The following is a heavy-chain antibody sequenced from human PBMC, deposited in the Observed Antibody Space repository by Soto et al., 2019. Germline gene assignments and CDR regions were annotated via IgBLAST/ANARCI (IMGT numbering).Heavy chain of an antibody. CDR1: GDSIGSGGYY. Sequence: QVQLQESGSGLVKPSQTLSLTCAVSGDSIGSGGYYWSWIRQPPGKGLEWIGYIYHNGGTYYNPSLQSRVTISVDRSKNHFSLKLNSVTAADTAVYYCARLGGYNSFDYWGQGTLVTVSS. J-gene: IGHJ4*02. D-gene: IGHD5-12*01. V-gene: IGHV4-30-2*01. CDR3: ARLGGYNSFDY. CDR2: IYHNGGT.